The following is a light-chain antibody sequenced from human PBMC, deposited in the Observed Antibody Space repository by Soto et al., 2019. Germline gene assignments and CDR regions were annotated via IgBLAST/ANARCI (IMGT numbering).Light chain of an antibody. Sequence: QSVLTQPPSVSAAPGQKVTISCSGGSSNIGINIVSWYQQLPGTAPKLLIYEDNKRPSGIPDRFSGSKSGTSATLGITALQTGDEADYYYASWDTSLNSGVFGGGTKLTVL. CDR1: SSNIGINI. V-gene: IGLV1-51*02. J-gene: IGLJ2*01. CDR3: ASWDTSLNSGV. CDR2: EDN.